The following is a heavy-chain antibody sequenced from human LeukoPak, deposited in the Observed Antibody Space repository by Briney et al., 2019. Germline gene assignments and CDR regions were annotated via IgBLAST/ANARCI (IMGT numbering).Heavy chain of an antibody. Sequence: PSETLSLTCTVSGGSISSSSYYWGWIRQPPGKGLEWIGSIYYSGSTYYNPSLKSRVTISVDTSKNQFSLKLSSVTAADTAVYYCARDRYYDILTGYCGVDAFDSWGQGTMVTVSS. V-gene: IGHV4-39*02. CDR2: IYYSGST. D-gene: IGHD3-9*01. CDR1: GGSISSSSYY. J-gene: IGHJ3*02. CDR3: ARDRYYDILTGYCGVDAFDS.